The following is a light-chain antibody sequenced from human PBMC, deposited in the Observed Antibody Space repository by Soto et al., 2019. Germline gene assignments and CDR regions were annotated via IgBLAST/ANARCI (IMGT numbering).Light chain of an antibody. CDR3: SAYTSVSTIV. J-gene: IGLJ2*01. V-gene: IGLV2-14*03. CDR2: DIT. Sequence: QSVLTQPASVSGSPRQSITISCAGTYSDVGGSNYVSWYQQHPGTAPKLLIYDITNRPSGVSNRFSGSRSGNTASLTISGLQAEDEADYYCSAYTSVSTIVFGGGTQLTVL. CDR1: YSDVGGSNY.